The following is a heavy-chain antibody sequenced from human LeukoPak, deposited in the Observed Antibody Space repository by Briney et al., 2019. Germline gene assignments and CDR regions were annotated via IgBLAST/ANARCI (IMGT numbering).Heavy chain of an antibody. CDR2: ISSSSYI. J-gene: IGHJ5*02. CDR3: ARDLLPS. CDR1: GFTFSSYS. Sequence: GGSLRLSRAASGFTFSSYSMNWVRQAPGKGLEWVSSISSSSYIYYADSVKGRFTISRDNAKNSLYLQMNSLRAEDTAVYYCARDLLPSWGQGTLVTVSS. V-gene: IGHV3-21*01.